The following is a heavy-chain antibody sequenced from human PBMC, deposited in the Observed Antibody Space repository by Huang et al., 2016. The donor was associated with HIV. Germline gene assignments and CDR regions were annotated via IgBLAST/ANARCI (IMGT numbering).Heavy chain of an antibody. Sequence: QMRFQESGPGLVKPSGTLSLTCNVSGGSINTGRYYWGWIRQPPWKGLEWVGSLYYTGKRHYDPSLKGRLTMSADTSKNQFSLNLSSVTAADTAIYYCARNHDFWRGRMFAISYFDVWGRGTLVTVAS. CDR2: LYYTGKR. D-gene: IGHD3-3*01. CDR1: GGSINTGRYY. CDR3: ARNHDFWRGRMFAISYFDV. V-gene: IGHV4-39*01. J-gene: IGHJ2*01.